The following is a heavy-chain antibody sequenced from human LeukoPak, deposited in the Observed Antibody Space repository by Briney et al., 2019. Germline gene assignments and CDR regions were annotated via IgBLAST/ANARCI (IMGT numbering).Heavy chain of an antibody. CDR2: IYYSGST. J-gene: IGHJ4*02. D-gene: IGHD6-13*01. Sequence: SETLSLTCTVSSGSISSYYWSWIRQPPGKGLEWIGYIYYSGSTNYNPSLKSRVTISVDTSKNQFSLKLSSVTAADTAVYYCARETGIAAARTFDYWGQGTLVTVSS. V-gene: IGHV4-59*01. CDR1: SGSISSYY. CDR3: ARETGIAAARTFDY.